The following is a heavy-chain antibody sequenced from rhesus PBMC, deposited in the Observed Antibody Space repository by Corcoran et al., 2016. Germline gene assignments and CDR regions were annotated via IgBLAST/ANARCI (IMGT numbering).Heavy chain of an antibody. CDR3: ARGRPSGGSYYDRFDV. CDR1: GDSISIYY. CDR2: ISGSGGTT. Sequence: QLQLQEAGPGLVKPSETLSLTCPVSGDSISIYYCSSIRQPPCQAPAWIGRISGSGGTTDYNPSLKSRVTISTDTSKNQFSLKLSSVTAADTAVYYCARGRPSGGSYYDRFDVWGPGVLVTVSS. J-gene: IGHJ5-1*01. D-gene: IGHD3-16*01. V-gene: IGHV4-173*01.